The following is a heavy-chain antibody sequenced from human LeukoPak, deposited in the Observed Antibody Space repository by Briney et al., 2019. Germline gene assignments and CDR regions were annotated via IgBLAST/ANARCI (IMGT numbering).Heavy chain of an antibody. CDR3: ARDRGSTSCFIY. D-gene: IGHD2-2*01. J-gene: IGHJ4*02. CDR1: GGTFSSYA. CDR2: IIPILGIA. Sequence: SAKVSCKASGGTFSSYAISWVRQAPGQGLEWMGRIIPILGIANYAQKFRGRVTITADKSTSTAYMELSSLRSEDTAVYYCARDRGSTSCFIYWGQGTLVTVSS. V-gene: IGHV1-69*04.